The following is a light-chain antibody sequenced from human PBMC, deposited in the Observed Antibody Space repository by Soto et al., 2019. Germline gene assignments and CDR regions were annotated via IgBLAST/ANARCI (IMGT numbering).Light chain of an antibody. V-gene: IGKV1-5*01. CDR1: QSISSW. Sequence: DIQMTQSPSTLSASVGDRVTITCRASQSISSWLAWYQQKPGKAPKLLIYDASSLERGVPSRFSGSGSGTEFTLTISSLQPDDFATYFCQHYRRNTWSFGPGTKVDIK. J-gene: IGKJ1*01. CDR2: DAS. CDR3: QHYRRNTWS.